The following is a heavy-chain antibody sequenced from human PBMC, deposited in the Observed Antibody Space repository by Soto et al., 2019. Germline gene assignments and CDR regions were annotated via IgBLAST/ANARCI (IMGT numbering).Heavy chain of an antibody. V-gene: IGHV3-33*01. CDR2: IWYDGSNK. Sequence: GGSVRLSCAASGFTFSSYGMHWVRQAPGKGLEWVAVIWYDGSNKYYADSVKGRFTISRDNSKNTLYLQMNSLRAEDTAVYYCARDPDFWSGYYTGTGYFDYWGQGTLVTVSS. CDR3: ARDPDFWSGYYTGTGYFDY. J-gene: IGHJ4*02. D-gene: IGHD3-3*01. CDR1: GFTFSSYG.